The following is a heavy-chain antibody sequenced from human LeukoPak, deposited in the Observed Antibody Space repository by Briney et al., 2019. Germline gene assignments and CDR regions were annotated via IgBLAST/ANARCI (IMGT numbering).Heavy chain of an antibody. CDR2: INPHSGNT. J-gene: IGHJ4*02. CDR3: ARGESGVPEFDY. V-gene: IGHV1-8*01. Sequence: PSVKVFCKASRYPFTSYDIKGVRQATGQGLEYLGWINPHSGNTGYAHKFHGRVTMTSNPSISTAYMELRSLRSQGTGVYYCARGESGVPEFDYWGEGPLVSVSS. D-gene: IGHD3-10*01. CDR1: RYPFTSYD.